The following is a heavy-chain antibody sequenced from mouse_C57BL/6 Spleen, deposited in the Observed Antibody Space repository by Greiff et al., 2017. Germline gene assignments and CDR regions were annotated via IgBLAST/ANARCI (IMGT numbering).Heavy chain of an antibody. Sequence: QVQLQQSGPELVKPGASVKISCKASGYAFSSSWMNWVKQRPGKGLEWIGRIYPGDGDTNYNGKFKGKATLTADKSSSTAYMQRSSLTSEDSAVYFCARHGLYDYDWYFDVWGTGTTVTVSS. CDR3: ARHGLYDYDWYFDV. D-gene: IGHD2-4*01. V-gene: IGHV1-82*01. CDR1: GYAFSSSW. CDR2: IYPGDGDT. J-gene: IGHJ1*03.